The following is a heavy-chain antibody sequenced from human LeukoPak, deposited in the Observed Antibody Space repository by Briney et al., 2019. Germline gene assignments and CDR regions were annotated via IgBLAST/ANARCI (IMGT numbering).Heavy chain of an antibody. CDR1: GYTFTSYD. CDR3: ARVRFGSGSYPSYFDY. J-gene: IGHJ4*02. CDR2: MNPNSGNT. V-gene: IGHV1-8*03. Sequence: ASVKVSCKASGYTFTSYDINWVRRATGQGLEWVGWMNPNSGNTGYAQKFQGRVTISRHTSISTAYMELNSLTSEDTAVYYCARVRFGSGSYPSYFDYWGQGTLVTVSS. D-gene: IGHD3-10*01.